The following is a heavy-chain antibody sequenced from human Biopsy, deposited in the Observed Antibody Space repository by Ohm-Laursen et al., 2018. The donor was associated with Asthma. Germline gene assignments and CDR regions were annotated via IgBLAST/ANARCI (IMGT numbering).Heavy chain of an antibody. D-gene: IGHD6-13*01. J-gene: IGHJ4*02. CDR1: GFTFDDYA. CDR3: VKDIRLQLWGFDS. CDR2: VSWNSGSI. Sequence: SLRLSCSASGFTFDDYAMHWVRQAPGKGLEWVSGVSWNSGSIDYADSVKGRFTISRDNAKNSLYLQVNSLRGADTALYYCVKDIRLQLWGFDSWGQGTLVTVSS. V-gene: IGHV3-9*01.